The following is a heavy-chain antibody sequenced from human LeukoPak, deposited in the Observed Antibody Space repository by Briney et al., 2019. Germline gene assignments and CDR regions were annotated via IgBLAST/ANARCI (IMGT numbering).Heavy chain of an antibody. CDR1: GGSLSTSSYY. Sequence: SETLSLTCTVSGGSLSTSSYYWGWVRQTPGRGLEWIGSFYYSGSTYYNPSLKSRVTISMDTSKNHFSLKLISVTAADAGVYYCARRVTVGAFDYWGQGTLVTVSS. CDR3: ARRVTVGAFDY. CDR2: FYYSGST. D-gene: IGHD3-10*01. J-gene: IGHJ4*02. V-gene: IGHV4-39*02.